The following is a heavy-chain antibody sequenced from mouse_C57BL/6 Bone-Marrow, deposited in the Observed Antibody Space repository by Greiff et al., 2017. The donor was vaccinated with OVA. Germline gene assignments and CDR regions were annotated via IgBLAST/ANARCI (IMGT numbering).Heavy chain of an antibody. J-gene: IGHJ4*01. CDR3: AREGLDYDYDDYAMDY. CDR2: IDPEDGET. Sequence: EVQVVESGAELVKPGASVKLSCTASGFNIKDYYMHWVKQRTEQGLEWIGRIDPEDGETKYAPKFQGKATITADPSSNTAYLQLSSLTSEDTAVYYCAREGLDYDYDDYAMDYWGQGTSVTVSS. D-gene: IGHD2-4*01. CDR1: GFNIKDYY. V-gene: IGHV14-2*01.